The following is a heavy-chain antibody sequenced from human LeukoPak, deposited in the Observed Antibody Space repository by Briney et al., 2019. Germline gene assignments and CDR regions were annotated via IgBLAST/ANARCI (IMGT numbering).Heavy chain of an antibody. Sequence: SETLSLTCTVSGGSISSSSYYWGWIRQPPGKGLEWIGSIYYSGSTYYNPSLKSRVTISVDTSKNQFSLKLSSVTAADTAVYYCARHYYGDYDPYFDYSGQGTLVTVSS. CDR3: ARHYYGDYDPYFDY. V-gene: IGHV4-39*01. D-gene: IGHD4-17*01. CDR2: IYYSGST. J-gene: IGHJ4*02. CDR1: GGSISSSSYY.